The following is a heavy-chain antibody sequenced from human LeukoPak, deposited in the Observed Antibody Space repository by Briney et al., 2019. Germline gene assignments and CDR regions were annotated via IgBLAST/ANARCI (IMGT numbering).Heavy chain of an antibody. CDR3: TGHYGMNV. J-gene: IGHJ6*02. CDR2: INQDGSEK. CDR1: GFTFSSSW. V-gene: IGHV3-7*01. Sequence: PGGSLRLSCAASGFTFSSSWMTWVRQAPGRGLEWVANINQDGSEKYYVDSVRGRFTISRDNARNSLYLQMHSLRAGDTAVFYCTGHYGMNVWGQGTTVTVSS.